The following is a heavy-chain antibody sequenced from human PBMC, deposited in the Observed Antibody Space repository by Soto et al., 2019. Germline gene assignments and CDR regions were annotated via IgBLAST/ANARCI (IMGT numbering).Heavy chain of an antibody. Sequence: QVDLVESGGGVVQPGKSLRLSCTASGFTFTKFAMHWVRRAPGKGLEWVALISYDGSEKYYADSVTGRFSISRDNSRNTLYLQMNSLRGEDTAVYYCARDREEILTGYHDYWGQGTEVTVST. CDR3: ARDREEILTGYHDY. D-gene: IGHD3-9*01. CDR1: GFTFTKFA. V-gene: IGHV3-30-3*01. CDR2: ISYDGSEK. J-gene: IGHJ4*02.